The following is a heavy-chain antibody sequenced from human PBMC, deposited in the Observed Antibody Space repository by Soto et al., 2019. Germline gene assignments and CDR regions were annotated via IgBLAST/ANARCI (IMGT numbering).Heavy chain of an antibody. Sequence: QVQLVESGGGVVQPGRSLRLSCAASGFTFSSYGMHWVRQAPGKGLEWVAVIWYDGSNKYYADSVKGRFTISRDNSKNTLYLQMNSLRAEDTAVYYCARDGKVYDFDYWGQGTLVTVSS. D-gene: IGHD1-26*01. V-gene: IGHV3-33*01. CDR1: GFTFSSYG. CDR2: IWYDGSNK. J-gene: IGHJ4*02. CDR3: ARDGKVYDFDY.